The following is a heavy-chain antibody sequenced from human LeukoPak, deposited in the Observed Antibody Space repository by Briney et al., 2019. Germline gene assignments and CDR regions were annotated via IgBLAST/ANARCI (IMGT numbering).Heavy chain of an antibody. Sequence: SETLSLTCTVSGGSISSGGYYWSWIRQHPGKGLEWIGYIYYSGSTYYNPSLKSRVTISVDTSKNQFSLKLSSVTAADTAVYYCATRRFLEWLGAFDIWGQGTMVTVSS. D-gene: IGHD3-3*01. J-gene: IGHJ3*02. CDR2: IYYSGST. CDR1: GGSISSGGYY. CDR3: ATRRFLEWLGAFDI. V-gene: IGHV4-31*03.